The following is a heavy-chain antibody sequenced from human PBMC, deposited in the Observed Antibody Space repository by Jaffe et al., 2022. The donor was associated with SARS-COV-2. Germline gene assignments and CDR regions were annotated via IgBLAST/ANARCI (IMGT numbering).Heavy chain of an antibody. CDR2: ISYDGSNK. D-gene: IGHD1-26*01. V-gene: IGHV3-30*18. Sequence: QVQLVESGGGVVQPGRSLRLSCAASGFTFSSYGMHWVRQAPGKGLEWVAVISYDGSNKYYADSVKGRFTISRDNSKNTLYLQMNSLRAEDTAVYYCAKDKRPYSGSYVVDYWGQGTLVTVSS. CDR3: AKDKRPYSGSYVVDY. J-gene: IGHJ4*02. CDR1: GFTFSSYG.